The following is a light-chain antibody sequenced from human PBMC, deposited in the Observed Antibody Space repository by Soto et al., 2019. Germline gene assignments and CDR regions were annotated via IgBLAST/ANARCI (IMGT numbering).Light chain of an antibody. CDR3: QQYNNWPQT. Sequence: EIVMTQSPATLSVSPGERATLSCRASQSVSNTLAWYQQKPGQAPRLLIYGASTRATGIPARFSGSGSGTEFTLTISSLQSEDFAVYYCQQYNNWPQTFGQGTKVDI. CDR1: QSVSNT. J-gene: IGKJ1*01. V-gene: IGKV3-15*01. CDR2: GAS.